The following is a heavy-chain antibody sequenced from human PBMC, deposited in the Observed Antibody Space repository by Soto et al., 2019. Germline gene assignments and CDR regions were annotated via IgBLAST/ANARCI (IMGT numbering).Heavy chain of an antibody. CDR1: DGSISSGGYY. D-gene: IGHD2-15*01. Sequence: KASETLSLTCTVSDGSISSGGYYWSWIRQHPGKGLEWIGYIYYSGSTYYNPSLKSRVTISVDTSKNQFSLKLSSVTAADTAVYYCAREYCSGGSCYHFDYWGQGTLVTVSS. V-gene: IGHV4-31*03. J-gene: IGHJ4*02. CDR2: IYYSGST. CDR3: AREYCSGGSCYHFDY.